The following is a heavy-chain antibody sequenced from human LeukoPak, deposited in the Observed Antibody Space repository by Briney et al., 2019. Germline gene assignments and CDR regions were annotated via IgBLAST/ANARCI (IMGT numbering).Heavy chain of an antibody. CDR2: ITGSSSHI. CDR1: GFPFSISA. D-gene: IGHD1-26*01. CDR3: VRDYGGGSFDP. V-gene: IGHV3-21*01. Sequence: GGSLRLSCVAASGFPFSISAINWVRQAPGKGLEWVSGITGSSSHIYYADSVRGRFTISRDNAQNSVFLQMNSLGAEDTAVYYCVRDYGGGSFDPWGQGTLVTASS. J-gene: IGHJ5*02.